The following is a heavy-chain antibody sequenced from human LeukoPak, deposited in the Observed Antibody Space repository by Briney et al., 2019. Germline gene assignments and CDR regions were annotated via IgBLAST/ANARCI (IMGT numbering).Heavy chain of an antibody. J-gene: IGHJ5*02. CDR1: GYTFTSYA. V-gene: IGHV7-4-1*02. CDR3: ARAPQGVGFGELLSNNWFDP. Sequence: GASVKVSCKASGYTFTSYAMNWVRQAPGQGLEWMGWINTNTGNPTYAQGFTGRFVFSLDTSVSTAYLQISSLKAEDTAVYYCARAPQGVGFGELLSNNWFDPWGQGTLVTVSS. CDR2: INTNTGNP. D-gene: IGHD3-10*01.